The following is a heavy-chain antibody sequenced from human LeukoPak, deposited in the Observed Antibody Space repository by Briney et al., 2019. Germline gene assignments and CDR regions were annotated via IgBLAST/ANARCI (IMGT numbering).Heavy chain of an antibody. V-gene: IGHV1-2*02. Sequence: ASVKVSCEASGYTFTGYHIYWVRQAPGQGREWMGWIIPDSGGTGYAQKFQGRVTMTKDTSISTAYMELISLGSDDTAVYYCARRYSPTGPFDYWGPGTLVTVSS. D-gene: IGHD1-14*01. J-gene: IGHJ4*02. CDR1: GYTFTGYH. CDR2: IIPDSGGT. CDR3: ARRYSPTGPFDY.